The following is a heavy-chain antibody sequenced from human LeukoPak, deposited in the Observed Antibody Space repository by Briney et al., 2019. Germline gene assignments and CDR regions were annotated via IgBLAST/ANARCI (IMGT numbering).Heavy chain of an antibody. D-gene: IGHD2-2*01. J-gene: IGHJ4*02. CDR1: GFTFSNYA. V-gene: IGHV3-23*01. Sequence: GGSLRLSCAASGFTFSNYAMSWVRQAPGKGLEWVSAISESGASTYYADSVKGRFTISRDNAKNTLYLQLNCLRAEDTAVYFCAKRGKGYCSSPSCAIDYWGEGTLVTVSS. CDR2: ISESGAST. CDR3: AKRGKGYCSSPSCAIDY.